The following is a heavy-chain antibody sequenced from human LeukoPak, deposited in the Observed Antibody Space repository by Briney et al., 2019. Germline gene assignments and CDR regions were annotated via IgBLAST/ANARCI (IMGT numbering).Heavy chain of an antibody. Sequence: GGSLRLSCAASGFIVSNNHINWIRQAPGKGLEWVSYISSSGSTIYYADSVKGRFTISRDNAKNTLYLRMNNLRLEDTAVYYCARTWYGSGNYNSLMYYFDSWGQGTLVTVSS. CDR2: ISSSGSTI. CDR3: ARTWYGSGNYNSLMYYFDS. J-gene: IGHJ4*02. CDR1: GFIVSNNH. V-gene: IGHV3-11*04. D-gene: IGHD3-10*01.